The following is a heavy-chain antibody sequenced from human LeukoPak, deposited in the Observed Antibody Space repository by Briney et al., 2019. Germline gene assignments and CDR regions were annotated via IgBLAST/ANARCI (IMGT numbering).Heavy chain of an antibody. V-gene: IGHV3-33*01. CDR1: GFTFSSYG. Sequence: PGGSLRLSCAASGFTFSSYGMHWVRQAPGKGLEWVAVIWYDGSNKYYADSVKGRFTISRDNSKNTLYLQMNSLRAEDTAVYYCAREGIAVAGTNHDAFDIRGQGTMVTVSS. CDR2: IWYDGSNK. D-gene: IGHD6-19*01. J-gene: IGHJ3*02. CDR3: AREGIAVAGTNHDAFDI.